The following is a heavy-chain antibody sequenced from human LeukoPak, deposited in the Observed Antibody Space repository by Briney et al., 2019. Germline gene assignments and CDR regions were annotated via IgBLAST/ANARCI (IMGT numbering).Heavy chain of an antibody. J-gene: IGHJ4*02. V-gene: IGHV5-51*01. Sequence: TGASLKISCQGSGYRFTSYWIGWVRQLPGKGLEWMGIIYPGDSDTRYSPSFQGQVTISADKSISTAYLQWSSLKASDTAMYYCARRGKWELLWYFDDWGQGTLVTVAS. CDR1: GYRFTSYW. D-gene: IGHD1-26*01. CDR2: IYPGDSDT. CDR3: ARRGKWELLWYFDD.